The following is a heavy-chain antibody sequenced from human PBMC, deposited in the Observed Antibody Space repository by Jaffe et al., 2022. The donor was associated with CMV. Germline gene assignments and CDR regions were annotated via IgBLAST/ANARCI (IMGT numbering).Heavy chain of an antibody. D-gene: IGHD2-21*02. V-gene: IGHV4-39*01. J-gene: IGHJ5*02. CDR3: ALHRWTATAPVYLPNLFDP. Sequence: QLQLQESGPGLVKASETLSLSCSVSGGSISSSIYYWGWVRQPPGMGLEWIGSIYSTGSTYHNPSLRNRVVLSVDTTNNLFSLRLTSVTAADTAVYYCALHRWTATAPVYLPNLFDPWGQGTLVTVSS. CDR1: GGSISSSIYY. CDR2: IYSTGST.